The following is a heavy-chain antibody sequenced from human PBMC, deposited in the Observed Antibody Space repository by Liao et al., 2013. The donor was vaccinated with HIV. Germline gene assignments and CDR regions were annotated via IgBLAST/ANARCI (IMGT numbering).Heavy chain of an antibody. D-gene: IGHD7-27*01. Sequence: QLQLQESGPGLVKPSETLSLTCTVSGGSVSSYYWSWIRQPAGKGLEWIGRVSTSGSTNYNPSLKSRVTMSVDTSKNQISLKVTAVTAADTAVYYCATAKLATGDFDFWGQGILVTASS. CDR2: VSTSGST. J-gene: IGHJ4*02. CDR1: GGSVSSYY. V-gene: IGHV4-4*07. CDR3: ATAKLATGDFDF.